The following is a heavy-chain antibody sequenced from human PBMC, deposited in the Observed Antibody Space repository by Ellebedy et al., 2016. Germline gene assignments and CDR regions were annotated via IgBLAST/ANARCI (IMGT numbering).Heavy chain of an antibody. CDR2: ISYDGSNK. D-gene: IGHD3-10*01. J-gene: IGHJ4*02. CDR3: AKIPIYDGSGSYLGG. CDR1: GFTFSNYG. Sequence: GESLKISCAASGFTFSNYGMHWVRQAPGKGVEWVAVISYDGSNKYYADSVKGRFTISRDNSKNTLYLQVNSLRAEDTAVYYCAKIPIYDGSGSYLGGWGQGTLVTVSS. V-gene: IGHV3-30*18.